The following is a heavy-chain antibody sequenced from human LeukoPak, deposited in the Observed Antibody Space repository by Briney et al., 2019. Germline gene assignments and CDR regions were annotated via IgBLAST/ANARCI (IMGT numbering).Heavy chain of an antibody. CDR2: IYYSGGT. J-gene: IGHJ4*02. Sequence: SETLSLTCTVSGGSISSSSFYWGWIRQPPGKGLEWIGNIYYSGGTYYNPSLKSRVSISVDTSKNQFSLKLSSVTAADTAVYYCARPIYNNGWYGFWGQGTLVTVSS. CDR1: GGSISSSSFY. V-gene: IGHV4-39*01. CDR3: ARPIYNNGWYGF. D-gene: IGHD6-19*01.